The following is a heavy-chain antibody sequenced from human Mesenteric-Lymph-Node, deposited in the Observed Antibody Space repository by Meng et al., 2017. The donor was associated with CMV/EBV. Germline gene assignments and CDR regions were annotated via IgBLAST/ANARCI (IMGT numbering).Heavy chain of an antibody. Sequence: GGSLRLSCAVSGFSLSTYSLNWVRQAPGKRPEWVSSISSNSDYIYYADSVKGRFTISRDNAKNSLFLQMNSLRAEDTAVYYCAREGYCTGGNCFPAYYHGMDVWGQGTTVTVSS. CDR2: ISSNSDYI. CDR3: AREGYCTGGNCFPAYYHGMDV. J-gene: IGHJ6*02. CDR1: GFSLSTYS. D-gene: IGHD2-8*02. V-gene: IGHV3-21*06.